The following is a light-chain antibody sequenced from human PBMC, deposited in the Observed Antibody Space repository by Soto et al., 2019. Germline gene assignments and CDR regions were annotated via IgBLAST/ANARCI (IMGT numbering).Light chain of an antibody. Sequence: QSALTQPRSVSGSPGQSVTISCTGTSSDVGGYNYVSWYQQYPGKAPKLMIYDVSKRPSGVPDRFSGSKSGNTASLTISGLQAEDEADYFCCSYAGSYTYVFGTGTKATVL. CDR1: SSDVGGYNY. V-gene: IGLV2-11*01. CDR3: CSYAGSYTYV. CDR2: DVS. J-gene: IGLJ1*01.